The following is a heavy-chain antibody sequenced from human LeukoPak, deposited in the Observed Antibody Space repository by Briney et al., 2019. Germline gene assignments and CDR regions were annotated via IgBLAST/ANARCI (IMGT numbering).Heavy chain of an antibody. CDR2: IWYDGSNK. CDR1: GFTFSSYG. Sequence: GGSLRLSCAASGFTFSSYGMHWVRQAPGKGLEWVAVIWYDGSNKYYADSVKGRITISRDNSKNALYLQMNSLRAEDTAVYYCARGQLEWFVDGKALDYWGQGTLVTVSS. V-gene: IGHV3-33*01. CDR3: ARGQLEWFVDGKALDY. D-gene: IGHD3-3*01. J-gene: IGHJ4*02.